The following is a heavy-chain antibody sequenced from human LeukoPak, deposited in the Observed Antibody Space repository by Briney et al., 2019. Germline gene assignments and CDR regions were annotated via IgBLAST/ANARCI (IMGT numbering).Heavy chain of an antibody. CDR2: IWYDGSNK. D-gene: IGHD2-15*01. CDR3: AHTPRYQYYFDY. CDR1: GFTFSSYG. V-gene: IGHV3-33*01. J-gene: IGHJ4*02. Sequence: GRSLRLSCAASGFTFSSYGMHWVRQAPGEGLEWVAVIWYDGSNKYYADSVKGRFTISRDNSKNTLYLQMNSLRAEDTAVYYCAHTPRYQYYFDYWGQGTLVTVSS.